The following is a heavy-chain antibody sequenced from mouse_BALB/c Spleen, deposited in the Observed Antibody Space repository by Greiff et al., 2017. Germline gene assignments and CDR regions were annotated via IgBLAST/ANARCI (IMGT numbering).Heavy chain of an antibody. CDR3: ARVDYDGAAWFAY. D-gene: IGHD2-4*01. J-gene: IGHJ3*01. V-gene: IGHV5-12-1*01. Sequence: EVMLVESGGGLVKPGGSLKLSCAASGFAFSSYDMSWVRQTPEKRLEWVAYISSGGGSTYYPDTVKGRFTISRDNAKNTLYLQMSSLKSEDTAMYYCARVDYDGAAWFAYWAKGLWSLSLQ. CDR1: GFAFSSYD. CDR2: ISSGGGST.